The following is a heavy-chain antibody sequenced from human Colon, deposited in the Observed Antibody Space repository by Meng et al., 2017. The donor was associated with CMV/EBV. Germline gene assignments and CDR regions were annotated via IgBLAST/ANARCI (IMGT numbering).Heavy chain of an antibody. CDR1: GGSVNTGNFY. CDR3: ARNLGWERLEH. CDR2: VFYTGTA. D-gene: IGHD1-26*01. V-gene: IGHV4-61*01. J-gene: IGHJ1*01. Sequence: SETLSLTCSVSGGSVNTGNFYWSWIRQPPGKTLEWIAYVFYTGTANYNPSLQSRVTISVDTSKNQFSLKLNSVTAADTAVYYCARNLGWERLEHWGQGILVTVSS.